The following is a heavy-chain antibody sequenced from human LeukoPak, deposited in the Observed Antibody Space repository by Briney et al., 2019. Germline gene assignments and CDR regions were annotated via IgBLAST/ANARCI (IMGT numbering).Heavy chain of an antibody. CDR3: AAQVIAAAAPSDF. D-gene: IGHD6-13*01. V-gene: IGHV4-59*08. J-gene: IGHJ4*02. CDR1: GGSISSYY. Sequence: SETLSLTCTVSGGSISSYYWSWIRQPPGKGLEWIGYIYDSGSTNYNPSLKSRVTISIDTSKNQFSLKLRSVTAADTALYFCAAQVIAAAAPSDFWGQGAPVTVSS. CDR2: IYDSGST.